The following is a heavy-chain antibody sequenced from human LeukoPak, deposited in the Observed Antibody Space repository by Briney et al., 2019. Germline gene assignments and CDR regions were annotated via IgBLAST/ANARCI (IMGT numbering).Heavy chain of an antibody. CDR2: ISGSGGST. J-gene: IGHJ4*02. Sequence: GSLRLSCSASGFTFSSYAMSLVRQAPGKGPEWVSAISGSGGSTYYADSVKGRFSISRDNSKNTLYVQMNSLSPEDTAIYYCAKGPVVPVATYFFDYWGQGTLVIVSS. D-gene: IGHD2-2*01. CDR1: GFTFSSYA. CDR3: AKGPVVPVATYFFDY. V-gene: IGHV3-23*01.